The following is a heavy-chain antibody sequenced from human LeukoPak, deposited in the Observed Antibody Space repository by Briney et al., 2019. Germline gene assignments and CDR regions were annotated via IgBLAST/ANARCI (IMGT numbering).Heavy chain of an antibody. CDR1: GYTFTSYG. J-gene: IGHJ5*02. CDR2: ISAYNGNT. Sequence: RRASVKVSCKASGYTFTSYGISWVRQAPGQGLEWMGWISAYNGNTNYAQKLQGRVTMTTDTSTSTAYMELRSLRSDDTAVYYCARVASVTIFGVVIMGNWFDPWGQGTLVTVSS. CDR3: ARVASVTIFGVVIMGNWFDP. D-gene: IGHD3-3*01. V-gene: IGHV1-18*01.